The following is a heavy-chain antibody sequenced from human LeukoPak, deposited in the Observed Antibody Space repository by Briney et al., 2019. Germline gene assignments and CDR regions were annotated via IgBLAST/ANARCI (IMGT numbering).Heavy chain of an antibody. CDR1: GFTFSDYY. CDR2: ISSSGSTI. CDR3: ARDGGYCTGSSCSRPYYFDY. V-gene: IGHV3-11*04. D-gene: IGHD2-15*01. J-gene: IGHJ4*02. Sequence: PWGSLRLSCAASGFTFSDYYMSWIRQAPGKGLEWVSYISSSGSTIYYADSVKGRFTISRDNSKNTLYLQMNSLRAEDTAVYYCARDGGYCTGSSCSRPYYFDYWGQGTLVTVSS.